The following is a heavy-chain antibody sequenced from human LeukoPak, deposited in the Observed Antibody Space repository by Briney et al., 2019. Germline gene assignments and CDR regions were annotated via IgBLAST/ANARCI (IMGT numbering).Heavy chain of an antibody. CDR2: IIPMFGTS. Sequence: SVKVSCKASGGTFSSYEISWVRQAPGQGLEWMGGIIPMFGTSKYAQKFQGRVTITADKSTSTAYMELSSLRSEDTAVYYCANTEWELSVSHYYYYYMDVWGKGTTVTISS. CDR1: GGTFSSYE. D-gene: IGHD1-26*01. V-gene: IGHV1-69*06. CDR3: ANTEWELSVSHYYYYYMDV. J-gene: IGHJ6*03.